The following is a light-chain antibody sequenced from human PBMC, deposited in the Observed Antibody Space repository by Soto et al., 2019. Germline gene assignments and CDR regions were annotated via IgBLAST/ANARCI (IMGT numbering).Light chain of an antibody. Sequence: QAVVTQPPSASGSPGQSVTISCTGTSSDVGGYNYVSWYQQHPGKAPKLMIYEVCKRPSGVPDRFSGSKSGNTASLTVSGLQAEDEADYYCSSYAGSNNLVFGGGTKLTVL. V-gene: IGLV2-8*01. CDR1: SSDVGGYNY. J-gene: IGLJ3*02. CDR3: SSYAGSNNLV. CDR2: EVC.